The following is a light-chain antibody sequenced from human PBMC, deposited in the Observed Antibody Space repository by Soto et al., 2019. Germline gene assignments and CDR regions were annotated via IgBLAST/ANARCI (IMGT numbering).Light chain of an antibody. CDR2: DVS. CDR1: SSDVGGYNY. CDR3: CSYAGGPYV. V-gene: IGLV2-11*01. Sequence: FVLTQPPSVSRSPGQSVAISCPGTSSDVGGYNYVSWYQQHPGKAPKVMIYDVSKRPSGVPDRFSGSKSGNTASLTISGLQAEDEADYYCCSYAGGPYVFGTGTKVTVL. J-gene: IGLJ1*01.